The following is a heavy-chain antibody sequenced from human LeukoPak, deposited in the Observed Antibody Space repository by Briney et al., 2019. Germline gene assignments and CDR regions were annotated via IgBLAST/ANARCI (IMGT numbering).Heavy chain of an antibody. J-gene: IGHJ5*02. D-gene: IGHD5-12*01. V-gene: IGHV3-48*03. CDR2: ITSSGAAI. CDR1: GSTLSNYE. Sequence: GGSLRLSCAASGSTLSNYEMNWVRQAPGKGLEVISYITSSGAAIYADSVKGRFTVSRDNAKNSVNLQMNSLRGEDTGIYYCARARGTSSGSSWFDPWGQGTLVTVSS. CDR3: ARARGTSSGSSWFDP.